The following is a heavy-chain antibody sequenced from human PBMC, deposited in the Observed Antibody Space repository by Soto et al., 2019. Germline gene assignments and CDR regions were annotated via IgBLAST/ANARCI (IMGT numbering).Heavy chain of an antibody. CDR1: GGTFNSYG. D-gene: IGHD3-16*02. Sequence: QAHLAQSGAEVKKPGSSVTVSCKASGGTFNSYGISWVRQAPGQGLDWMGVIIPLYGTVNYAQKFQGRVSITADKSTSTAYMDLNRLRSEDTAVYYCARVRVMRGVIPSHVCLWGQGTQDTGSA. CDR3: ARVRVMRGVIPSHVCL. V-gene: IGHV1-69*06. J-gene: IGHJ4*02. CDR2: IIPLYGTV.